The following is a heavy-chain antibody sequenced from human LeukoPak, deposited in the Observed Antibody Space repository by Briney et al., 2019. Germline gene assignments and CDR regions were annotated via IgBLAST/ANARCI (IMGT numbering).Heavy chain of an antibody. CDR1: GFTFSSYG. Sequence: GGSLRLSCAASGFTFSSYGMHWVRQAPGKGLEWVAVIWYGGSNKYYADSVKGRFTISRDNSKNTLYLQMNSLRAEDTAVYYCAKGLNYGSGSIFDYWGQGTLVTVSS. CDR2: IWYGGSNK. CDR3: AKGLNYGSGSIFDY. V-gene: IGHV3-30*02. J-gene: IGHJ4*02. D-gene: IGHD3-10*01.